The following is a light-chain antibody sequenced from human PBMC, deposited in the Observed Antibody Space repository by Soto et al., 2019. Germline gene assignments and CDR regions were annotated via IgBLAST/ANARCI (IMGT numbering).Light chain of an antibody. CDR3: QSYDSSLSGSRV. J-gene: IGLJ1*01. Sequence: QSALTQPPSVSGAPGQRVTISCTGSSSNIGAGYDVHWYQQLPGTAPKLLIYVNINRPSGVPDRFSGSKSGTSASLAITGLQAEDEADYYCQSYDSSLSGSRVFGTGTKVTVL. CDR1: SSNIGAGYD. CDR2: VNI. V-gene: IGLV1-40*01.